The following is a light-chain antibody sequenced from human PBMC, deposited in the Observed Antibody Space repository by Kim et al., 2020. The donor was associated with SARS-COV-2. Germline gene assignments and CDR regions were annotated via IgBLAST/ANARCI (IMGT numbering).Light chain of an antibody. CDR2: DVN. V-gene: IGLV2-14*03. J-gene: IGLJ3*02. CDR3: SSFTTRSTLV. CDR1: SSNIGSYNS. Sequence: QSITISCTGTSSNIGSYNSVSWHQQHPGKAPKLMIYDVNKRPSGISSRFSGSKSGSTASLTISGLQAEDEADYYCSSFTTRSTLVFGGGTKVTVL.